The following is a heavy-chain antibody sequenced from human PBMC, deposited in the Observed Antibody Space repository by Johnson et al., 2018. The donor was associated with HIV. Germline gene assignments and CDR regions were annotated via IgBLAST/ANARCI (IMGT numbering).Heavy chain of an antibody. V-gene: IGHV3-30*03. Sequence: QVQLVESGGGLIQPGGSLRLSCAASGFTVSSNYMSWVRQAPGKGLEWVAVISYDGSNKYYADSVKGRFTISRDNSKNTLYLQMNSLRAEDTAVYYCARGGIWGQGTMVTVSS. CDR2: ISYDGSNK. CDR1: GFTVSSNY. J-gene: IGHJ3*02. CDR3: ARGGI. D-gene: IGHD3-10*01.